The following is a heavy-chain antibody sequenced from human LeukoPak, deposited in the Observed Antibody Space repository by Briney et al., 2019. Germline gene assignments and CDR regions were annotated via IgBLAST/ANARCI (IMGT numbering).Heavy chain of an antibody. CDR1: GGSISSGDSF. CDR2: IHYSGST. CDR3: ARSGGIRGHYFDY. V-gene: IGHV4-30-4*08. Sequence: SETLSLTCTVSGGSISSGDSFWSWIRQSPGKGLEWIGYIHYSGSTYYTPSLKSRLTISIDTSKTKFSLKLSSVTAADTAVYYCARSGGIRGHYFDYWGQGTLVTVSS. D-gene: IGHD3-10*01. J-gene: IGHJ4*02.